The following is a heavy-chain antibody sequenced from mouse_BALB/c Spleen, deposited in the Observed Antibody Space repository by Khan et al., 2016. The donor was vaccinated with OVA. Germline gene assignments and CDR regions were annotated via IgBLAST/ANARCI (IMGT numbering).Heavy chain of an antibody. V-gene: IGHV14-3*02. CDR1: GFNIKDTY. J-gene: IGHJ4*01. Sequence: VQLQQSGAEFVKPGASVKLSCTASGFNIKDTYIHWVTQRPEQGLAWIGRIDPANGKTNYDPKFQGKATITADTSSNTAYLHLSSLTSEDTVVYYCAHSLLLYAMDYWGQGTSVTVSS. CDR3: AHSLLLYAMDY. CDR2: IDPANGKT. D-gene: IGHD1-2*01.